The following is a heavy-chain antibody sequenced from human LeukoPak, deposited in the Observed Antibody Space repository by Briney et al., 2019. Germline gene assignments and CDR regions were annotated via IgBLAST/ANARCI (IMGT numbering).Heavy chain of an antibody. CDR1: GYTFTSYD. CDR2: MNPNTGNT. CDR3: AETHGVP. Sequence: GASVKVSCKASGYTFTSYDINWVRQATGQGLEWMGWMNPNTGNTDSAQKFHGRVTITRTTSISTAYMELSSLRSEDTAVYYCAETHGVPWGQGTLVTVSS. V-gene: IGHV1-8*03. J-gene: IGHJ4*02. D-gene: IGHD2-8*01.